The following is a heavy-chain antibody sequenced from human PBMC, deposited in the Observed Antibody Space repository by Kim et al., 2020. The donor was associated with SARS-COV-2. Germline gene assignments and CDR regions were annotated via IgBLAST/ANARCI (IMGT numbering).Heavy chain of an antibody. CDR1: GFTFSNYA. CDR2: ISYDGDNK. Sequence: GGSLRLSCAASGFTFSNYAIHWVRQAPGKGLEWVAVISYDGDNKYYADPVKGRFTISRDNSKNTLYLQMNSLRAEDTAVYYCARPAGGSYHTGFDYWGQGTLVTVSS. D-gene: IGHD1-26*01. J-gene: IGHJ4*02. CDR3: ARPAGGSYHTGFDY. V-gene: IGHV3-30*04.